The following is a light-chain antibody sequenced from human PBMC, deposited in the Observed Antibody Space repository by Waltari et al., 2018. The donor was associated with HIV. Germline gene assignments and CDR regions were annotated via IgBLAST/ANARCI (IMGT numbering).Light chain of an antibody. CDR2: DVS. CDR1: SNDVGGFNY. Sequence: HSVLTQPASMSGSLGQSITISCLGSSNDVGGFNYVSWYQQSPDNAPRLVIYDVSNRPSGVSGGFAGSKSDSASLWAISGLQPEDEAYYYCWSYSSSGTVLFGGGTRRTVL. CDR3: WSYSSSGTVL. V-gene: IGLV2-14*03. J-gene: IGLJ2*01.